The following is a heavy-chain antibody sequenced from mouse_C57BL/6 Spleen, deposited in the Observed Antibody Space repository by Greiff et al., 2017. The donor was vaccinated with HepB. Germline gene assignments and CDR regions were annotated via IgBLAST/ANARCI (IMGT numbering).Heavy chain of an antibody. CDR2: ISDGGSYT. CDR1: GFTFSSYA. V-gene: IGHV5-4*01. Sequence: EVKLMESGGGLVKPGGSLKLSCAASGFTFSSYAMSWVRQTPEKRLEWVATISDGGSYTYYPDNVKGRFTISRDNAKNNLYLQMSHLKSEDTAMYYCARDKSSYYSNYDFAYWGQGTLVTVSA. D-gene: IGHD2-5*01. J-gene: IGHJ3*01. CDR3: ARDKSSYYSNYDFAY.